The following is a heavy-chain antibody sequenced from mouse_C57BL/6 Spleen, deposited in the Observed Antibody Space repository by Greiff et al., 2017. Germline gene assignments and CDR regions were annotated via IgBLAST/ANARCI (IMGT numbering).Heavy chain of an antibody. Sequence: EVQLQQSGPGLVKPSPSLSLTCSVTGYSITSGYYWNWIRQFPGNKLEWMGYISYDGSNNYNPTLKNRISITRDTSKNQFFLKLNAVTTEDTATYYCARVDGYDQLDYWGQGTTRTVSS. CDR3: ARVDGYDQLDY. J-gene: IGHJ2*01. V-gene: IGHV3-6*01. D-gene: IGHD2-2*01. CDR1: GYSITSGYY. CDR2: ISYDGSN.